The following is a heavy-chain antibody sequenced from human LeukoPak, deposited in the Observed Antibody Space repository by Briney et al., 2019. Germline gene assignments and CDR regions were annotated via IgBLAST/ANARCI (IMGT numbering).Heavy chain of an antibody. D-gene: IGHD3-10*01. J-gene: IGHJ4*02. CDR3: ARGYHYGSGTYPIDN. Sequence: VDSVTLSCKASGYTFTNYGLTWVRQAPGQGLEWMGWVSGYNGNTNYAQMIQGRVSMTKDTSTSTAYMEMTSLRSDDTAVYYCARGYHYGSGTYPIDNWGQGTLVTVSA. CDR1: GYTFTNYG. V-gene: IGHV1-18*01. CDR2: VSGYNGNT.